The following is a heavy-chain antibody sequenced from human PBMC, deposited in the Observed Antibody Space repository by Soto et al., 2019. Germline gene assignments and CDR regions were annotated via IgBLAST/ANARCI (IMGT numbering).Heavy chain of an antibody. J-gene: IGHJ4*02. CDR1: GGSISSYY. CDR3: ARHRNGDLDY. CDR2: IYYSGST. Sequence: PSETLSLTCTVSGGSISSYYWSWIRRPPGKGLEWIGYIYYSGSTNYNPSLKSRVTISVDTSKNQFSLKLSSVTAADTAVYYCARHRNGDLDYWGQGTLVTVSS. V-gene: IGHV4-59*08. D-gene: IGHD4-17*01.